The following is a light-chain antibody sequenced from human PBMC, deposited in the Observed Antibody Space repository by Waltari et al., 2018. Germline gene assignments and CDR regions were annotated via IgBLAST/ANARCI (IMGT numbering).Light chain of an antibody. Sequence: DIQLTQSPSFLSASVGDRVTITCRASQDISSFLAWYQQKPGGDPKLLIYAASALQSGIPSRFTGSGSGTEFTLTISSLQPEDFATYYCQQFTTYPITFGPGTNVDV. J-gene: IGKJ3*01. CDR2: AAS. V-gene: IGKV1-9*01. CDR1: QDISSF. CDR3: QQFTTYPIT.